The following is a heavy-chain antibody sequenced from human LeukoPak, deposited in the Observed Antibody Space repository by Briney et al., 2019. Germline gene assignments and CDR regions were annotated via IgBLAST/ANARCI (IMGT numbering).Heavy chain of an antibody. V-gene: IGHV1-2*02. D-gene: IGHD6-13*01. Sequence: ASVKVSCKASGYTFTGYYMHWVRQAPGQGLEWMGWINPNSGGTNYAQKFQGRVTMTRDTSISTAYMELSRLRSDDTAVYYCARSLPDYSSSWDFDYWGQGTLVTVSS. CDR1: GYTFTGYY. CDR3: ARSLPDYSSSWDFDY. CDR2: INPNSGGT. J-gene: IGHJ4*02.